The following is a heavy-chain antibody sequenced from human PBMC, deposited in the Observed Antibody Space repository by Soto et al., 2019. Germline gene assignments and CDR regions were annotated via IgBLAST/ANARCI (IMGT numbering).Heavy chain of an antibody. CDR2: IYWDDDK. CDR3: AHKGLRFLPQSFDY. D-gene: IGHD3-16*01. J-gene: IGHJ4*02. V-gene: IGHV2-5*02. Sequence: CTSWWFSLRTKKVSVSWIRQPPGKALEWLALIYWDDDKRYSPSLKSRLTITKDTSKNQVVLTMTNMDPVDTASYYCAHKGLRFLPQSFDYWGQGTLVTV. CDR1: WFSLRTKKVS.